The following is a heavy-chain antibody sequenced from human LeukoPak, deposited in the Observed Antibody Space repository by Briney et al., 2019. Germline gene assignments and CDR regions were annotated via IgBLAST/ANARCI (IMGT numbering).Heavy chain of an antibody. CDR2: IKQDGSEK. Sequence: GGSLRLSCAASGFTFSSYWMSWVRQAPGKGLEWVANIKQDGSEKYYVDSVKGRFTISRDNSKNTLYLQMNSLRAEDTAVYYCARTREVVPAAMFDPWGQGTLVTVSS. J-gene: IGHJ5*02. D-gene: IGHD2-2*01. CDR3: ARTREVVPAAMFDP. V-gene: IGHV3-7*01. CDR1: GFTFSSYW.